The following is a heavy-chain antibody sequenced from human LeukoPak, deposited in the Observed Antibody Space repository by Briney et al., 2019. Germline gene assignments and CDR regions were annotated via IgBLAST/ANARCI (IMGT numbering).Heavy chain of an antibody. J-gene: IGHJ4*02. CDR3: ARVSDISVAAYFDY. V-gene: IGHV3-43*01. Sequence: GGSLRLSCAASGFTFDDYTMHWVRQAPGKGLEWVSLISWDGGSTVYADSVKGRFTISRDNAKNSLYLQMNSLRAEDTALYYCARVSDISVAAYFDYWGQGTLVTVSS. CDR1: GFTFDDYT. D-gene: IGHD6-19*01. CDR2: ISWDGGST.